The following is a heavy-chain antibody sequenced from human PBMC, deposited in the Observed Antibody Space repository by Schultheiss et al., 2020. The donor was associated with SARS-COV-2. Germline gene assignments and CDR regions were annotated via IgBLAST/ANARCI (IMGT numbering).Heavy chain of an antibody. CDR2: INPNSGGT. D-gene: IGHD2-2*02. CDR3: ARNRRPIVVVPAAINWFDP. V-gene: IGHV1-2*04. J-gene: IGHJ5*02. CDR1: GYTFTSYG. Sequence: SVKVSCKASGYTFTSYGISWVRQAPGQGLEWMGWINPNSGGTNYAQKFQGWVTMTRDTSISTAYMELSRLRSDDTAVYYCARNRRPIVVVPAAINWFDPWGQGTLVTVSS.